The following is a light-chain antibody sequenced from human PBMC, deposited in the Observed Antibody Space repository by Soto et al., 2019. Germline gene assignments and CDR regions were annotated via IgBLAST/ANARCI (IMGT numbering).Light chain of an antibody. CDR2: KVS. Sequence: DVVVTQSPLSLPVTLGQPASISCRSSQSLEHSDGNTYLNWFQQRPGQSPRRLIYKVSERDSGVPERFSGSGSGADFTLNISRVEAEDVGVYYCMRATPWLRSFGGGTVVETK. J-gene: IGKJ4*02. CDR3: MRATPWLRS. CDR1: QSLEHSDGNTY. V-gene: IGKV2-30*02.